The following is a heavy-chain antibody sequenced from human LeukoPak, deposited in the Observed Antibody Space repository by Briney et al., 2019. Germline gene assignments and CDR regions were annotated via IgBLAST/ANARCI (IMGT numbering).Heavy chain of an antibody. CDR1: GFTFSNAW. D-gene: IGHD5-12*01. V-gene: IGHV3-15*01. CDR3: TTDARTPYSGYDPVGY. CDR2: IKSKTDGGTT. Sequence: GGSLRLSCAASGFTFSNAWMSWVRQAPGKGLEWVGGIKSKTDGGTTDYAAPVKGRFTISRDDSKNTLYLQMNSLKTEDTAVYYCTTDARTPYSGYDPVGYWGQGTLVTVSS. J-gene: IGHJ4*02.